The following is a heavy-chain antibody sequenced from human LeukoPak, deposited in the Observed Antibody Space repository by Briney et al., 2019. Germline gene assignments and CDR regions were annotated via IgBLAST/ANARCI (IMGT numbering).Heavy chain of an antibody. D-gene: IGHD2-8*01. CDR2: INPNNGGT. V-gene: IGHV1-2*02. CDR1: GYTFTAYY. Sequence: GASVKVSCKASGYTFTAYYIHWVRQAPGQGLEWMGCINPNNGGTNYAQKFQGRVTMTRDTSISTAYMELTRLRSDDTAIYYCASLMVYGTSDYWGQGTLVTVSS. CDR3: ASLMVYGTSDY. J-gene: IGHJ4*02.